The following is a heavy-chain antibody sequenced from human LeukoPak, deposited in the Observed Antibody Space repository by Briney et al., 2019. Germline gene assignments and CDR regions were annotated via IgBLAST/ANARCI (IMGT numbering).Heavy chain of an antibody. D-gene: IGHD5-24*01. Sequence: ASVKVSCKASGYTLSSHDVNWVRQAPGQGLAWMGWMNPDRGNTGYAQKFQGRVSLTRNTSISTAYMELSSLGSEDTAVYYCTRSSTIGTDYWGYPYYYLDVWGKGTTVTVSS. V-gene: IGHV1-8*03. J-gene: IGHJ6*03. CDR1: GYTLSSHD. CDR3: TRSSTIGTDYWGYPYYYLDV. CDR2: MNPDRGNT.